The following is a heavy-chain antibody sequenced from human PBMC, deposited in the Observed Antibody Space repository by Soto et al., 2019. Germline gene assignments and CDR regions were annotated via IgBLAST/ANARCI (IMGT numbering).Heavy chain of an antibody. CDR3: AHGVRTSGAMDY. Sequence: EVQLLESGGGLVQPGGSLRLSCAASGFTFSSYAMSWVRQAPGKGLEWVSAISGSGGSTYYTDSVKGRFTISRDNSKNTLYLQMNSLRAEDTAVYYCAHGVRTSGAMDYWGQGTLVTVSS. D-gene: IGHD3-3*01. V-gene: IGHV3-23*01. J-gene: IGHJ4*02. CDR1: GFTFSSYA. CDR2: ISGSGGST.